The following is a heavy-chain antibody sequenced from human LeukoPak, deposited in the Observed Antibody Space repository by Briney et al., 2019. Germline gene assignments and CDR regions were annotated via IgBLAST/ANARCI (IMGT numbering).Heavy chain of an antibody. CDR1: GGSISSSSYY. D-gene: IGHD6-19*01. CDR3: ARGPARGIAVTRY. Sequence: IPSETLSLTCTVSGGSISSSSYYWGWIRQPPGKGLEWIGSIYYSGSTYYNPSLKSRVTISVDTSKNQFSLKLSSVTAADTAVYYCARGPARGIAVTRYWGQETLVTVSS. J-gene: IGHJ4*02. CDR2: IYYSGST. V-gene: IGHV4-39*07.